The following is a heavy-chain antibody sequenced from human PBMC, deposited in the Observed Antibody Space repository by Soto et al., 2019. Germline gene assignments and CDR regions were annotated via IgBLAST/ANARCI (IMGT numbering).Heavy chain of an antibody. CDR2: IIPIFGTA. CDR3: ARARAYCSGGSCYSPYYYGMDV. D-gene: IGHD2-15*01. V-gene: IGHV1-69*06. Sequence: SVKVSCKASGGTFSSYAISWVRQAPGQGLEWMGGIIPIFGTANYAQKFQGRVTITADKSTSTAYMELSRLRSEDTAVYYCARARAYCSGGSCYSPYYYGMDVWGQGTTVTVSS. CDR1: GGTFSSYA. J-gene: IGHJ6*02.